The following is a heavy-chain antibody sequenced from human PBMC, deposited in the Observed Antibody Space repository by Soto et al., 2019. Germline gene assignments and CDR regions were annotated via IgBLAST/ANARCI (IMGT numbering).Heavy chain of an antibody. CDR2: ISSSSSTI. J-gene: IGHJ6*02. CDR3: ARSRRYCSSTSCYAGKGYYYYGMDV. D-gene: IGHD2-2*01. V-gene: IGHV3-48*02. Sequence: GGSLRLSCAASGFTFSSYSMNWVRQAPGKGLEWVSYISSSSSTIYYADSVKGRFTISRDNAKNSLYLQMNSLRDEDTAVYYCARSRRYCSSTSCYAGKGYYYYGMDVWGQGTTVTVSS. CDR1: GFTFSSYS.